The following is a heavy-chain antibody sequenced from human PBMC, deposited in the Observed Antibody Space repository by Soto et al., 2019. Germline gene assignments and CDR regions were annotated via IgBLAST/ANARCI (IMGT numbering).Heavy chain of an antibody. CDR3: ARGMTTLTTEAYYYGMDV. CDR2: MNPNSGNT. CDR1: GYTFTSYD. Sequence: QVQLVQSGAEVKKPGASVKVSCKASGYTFTSYDINWVRQATGQGLEWMGWMNPNSGNTGYAQKFQGRVTMTRNTSISTAYMELSSLRSEDTAMYYCARGMTTLTTEAYYYGMDVWGQGTTVTVSS. V-gene: IGHV1-8*01. J-gene: IGHJ6*02. D-gene: IGHD4-17*01.